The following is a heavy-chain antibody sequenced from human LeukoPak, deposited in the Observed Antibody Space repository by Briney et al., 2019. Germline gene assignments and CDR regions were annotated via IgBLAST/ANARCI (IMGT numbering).Heavy chain of an antibody. CDR3: AKDGGSGSYFAFDI. V-gene: IGHV3-30*02. J-gene: IGHJ3*02. CDR1: GFTFNSYG. D-gene: IGHD1-26*01. CDR2: IRYDGGKS. Sequence: GGSLRLSCAASGFTFNSYGMHWGRQAPGKGGGWVAFIRYDGGKSYFADSVKGGFALSRENSNNTLYLQMSSLRPEDTALYFCAKDGGSGSYFAFDIWGQGTMVTVSS.